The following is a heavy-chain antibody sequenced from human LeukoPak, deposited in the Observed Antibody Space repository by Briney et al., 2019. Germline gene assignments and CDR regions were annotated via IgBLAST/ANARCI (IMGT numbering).Heavy chain of an antibody. J-gene: IGHJ4*02. CDR2: IKRDGGEK. D-gene: IGHD3-10*01. CDR3: ARDSEDGSAPHD. V-gene: IGHV3-7*01. Sequence: RGSLRLSCAASGFTFSSSWMSWVRQALGKRLEWVANIKRDGGEKYYVDSVKGRFTISRDNANNSLYLQMNSLRAEDMSVYYCARDSEDGSAPHDWGQGTLVTVSS. CDR1: GFTFSSSW.